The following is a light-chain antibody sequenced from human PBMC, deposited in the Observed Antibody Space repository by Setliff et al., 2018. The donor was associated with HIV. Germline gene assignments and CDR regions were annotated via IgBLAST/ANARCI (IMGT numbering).Light chain of an antibody. CDR1: QSVSSSY. J-gene: IGKJ4*01. V-gene: IGKV3D-20*01. Sequence: IVLTQSPGTLSLSPGERATLSCRASQSVSSSYFAWYQQKPGLAPRLLIYDASSRATGIPDRFSGSGSGTDFTLTISRLEPEDFAVYYCQHYGTSVTVGGGTKVDIK. CDR2: DAS. CDR3: QHYGTSVT.